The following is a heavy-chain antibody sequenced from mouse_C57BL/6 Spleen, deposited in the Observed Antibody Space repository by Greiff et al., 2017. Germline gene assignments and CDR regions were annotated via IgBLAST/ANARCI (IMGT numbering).Heavy chain of an antibody. CDR2: ISSGSSTI. CDR3: ARPILRYFDV. J-gene: IGHJ1*03. V-gene: IGHV5-17*01. CDR1: GFTFSDYG. Sequence: EVKLQESGGGLVKPGGSLKLSCAASGFTFSDYGMHWVRQAPEKGLEWVAYISSGSSTIYYADTVKGRFTISRDNAKNTLFLQMTSLRSEDTAMYYCARPILRYFDVWGTGTTVTVAS. D-gene: IGHD1-1*01.